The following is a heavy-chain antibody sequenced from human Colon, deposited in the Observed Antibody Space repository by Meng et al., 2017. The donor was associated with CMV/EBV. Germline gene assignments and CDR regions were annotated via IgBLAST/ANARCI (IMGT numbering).Heavy chain of an antibody. D-gene: IGHD3-3*01. CDR3: ARIYYESWSGFYRDY. J-gene: IGHJ4*02. CDR1: GFTFSNYA. V-gene: IGHV3-23*03. Sequence: GESLKISCAASGFTFSNYAMNWVRQAPGKGLEWVSVIYSGDSSTYYADSVKGRFTISRDNSKNMLSLQMNSLRGEDTAVYFCARIYYESWSGFYRDYWGQGTLVTVSS. CDR2: IYSGDSST.